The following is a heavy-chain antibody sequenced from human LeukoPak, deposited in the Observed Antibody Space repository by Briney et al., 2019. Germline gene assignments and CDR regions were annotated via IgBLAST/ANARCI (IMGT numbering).Heavy chain of an antibody. CDR3: ARDPGQQLDLDPNWFDP. CDR2: ISAYNGNT. D-gene: IGHD6-13*01. Sequence: ASVKVSCKASGYTFISYGISWVRQAPGQGLEWMGWISAYNGNTNYAQKLQGRVTMTTDTSTSTAYMELRSLRSDDTAVYYCARDPGQQLDLDPNWFDPWGQGTLVTVSS. CDR1: GYTFISYG. J-gene: IGHJ5*02. V-gene: IGHV1-18*01.